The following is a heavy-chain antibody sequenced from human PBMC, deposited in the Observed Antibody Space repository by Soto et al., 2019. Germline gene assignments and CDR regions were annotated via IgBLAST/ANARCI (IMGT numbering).Heavy chain of an antibody. CDR2: VHYTGRT. J-gene: IGHJ1*01. CDR1: GGSIIRPDYY. V-gene: IGHV4-30-4*01. Sequence: QVQLQESGPGLVKPSQTLSLTCTVSGGSIIRPDYYWTWIRQPPGGGLEWIGYVHYTGRTYYRPSLQSRVTTSVETCKTQFFLRLSSVTAADTAVYYCVLGDDTTGYGRYEYWGQGALVTVSS. CDR3: VLGDDTTGYGRYEY. D-gene: IGHD3-9*01.